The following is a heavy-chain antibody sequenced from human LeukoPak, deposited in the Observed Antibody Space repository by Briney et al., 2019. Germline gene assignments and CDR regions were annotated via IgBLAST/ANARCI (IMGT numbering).Heavy chain of an antibody. CDR2: IYYSGST. V-gene: IGHV4-39*07. J-gene: IGHJ6*02. Sequence: SETLSLTCTVSGGSISPYYWGWIRQPPGKGLEWIGSIYYSGSTYYNPSLKSRVTISVDTSKNQFSLKLSSVTAADTAVYYCARVGDSSSWYVYYGMDVWGQGTTVTVSS. CDR1: GGSISPYY. D-gene: IGHD6-13*01. CDR3: ARVGDSSSWYVYYGMDV.